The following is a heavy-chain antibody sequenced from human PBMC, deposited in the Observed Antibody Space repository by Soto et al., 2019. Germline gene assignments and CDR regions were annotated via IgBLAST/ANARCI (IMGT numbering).Heavy chain of an antibody. Sequence: ASVKVSCKVSGYSLSDLSIHGVRQAPGRGLEWMGGLDAEDGETIYAQKLQGRGTMTEDTSTDTAYMELSSLTSEDTAMYYCATLPRTIARTTAGSWSVDSWWPGTM. J-gene: IGHJ4*02. CDR1: GYSLSDLS. D-gene: IGHD2-15*01. CDR3: ATLPRTIARTTAGSWSVDS. CDR2: LDAEDGET. V-gene: IGHV1-24*01.